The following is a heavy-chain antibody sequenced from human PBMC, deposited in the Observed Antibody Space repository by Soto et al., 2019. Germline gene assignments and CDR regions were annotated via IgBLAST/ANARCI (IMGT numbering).Heavy chain of an antibody. V-gene: IGHV2-5*01. CDR3: AHRLGSRGSFDY. CDR2: IYWNDDK. D-gene: IGHD6-25*01. Sequence: QITLKESGPSLVKPTQTLTLTCTFSGFSLTTSGVGVGWIRQPPGKAPEWLALIYWNDDKRYSPSLQSRLTITKDTSKNQVVLTLTNMDPMDTATYSCAHRLGSRGSFDYWGQGSLVTVSS. J-gene: IGHJ4*02. CDR1: GFSLTTSGVG.